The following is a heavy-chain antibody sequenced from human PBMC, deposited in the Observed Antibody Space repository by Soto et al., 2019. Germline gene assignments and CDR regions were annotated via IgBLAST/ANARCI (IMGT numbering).Heavy chain of an antibody. J-gene: IGHJ6*03. CDR2: IYHSGST. V-gene: IGHV4-4*02. D-gene: IGHD6-6*01. CDR1: SGSISSSNW. Sequence: SETLSLTCAVSSGSISSSNWWSWVRQPPGKGLEWIGEIYHSGSTNYNPSLKSRVTISVDKSKNQFSPKLSSVTAADTAVYYCADRIAARSPNGYYYYYMDVWGKGTTVTVSS. CDR3: ADRIAARSPNGYYYYYMDV.